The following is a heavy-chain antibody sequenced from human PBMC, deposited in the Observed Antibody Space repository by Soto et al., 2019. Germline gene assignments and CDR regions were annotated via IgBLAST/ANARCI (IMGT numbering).Heavy chain of an antibody. CDR2: IIPFFGTP. CDR1: GFTFSSYA. J-gene: IGHJ4*02. Sequence: QVQLVQSGAEVKKPGSSVTVSCKTSGFTFSSYAFSWGRQAPGQGLEWMGGIIPFFGTPNYAQKFQGRVNTTADRSTSTAYMELSSLRSEDTAVYYCARDKGAYYSHFVSWGQGTLVTVSS. CDR3: ARDKGAYYSHFVS. V-gene: IGHV1-69*06. D-gene: IGHD3-22*01.